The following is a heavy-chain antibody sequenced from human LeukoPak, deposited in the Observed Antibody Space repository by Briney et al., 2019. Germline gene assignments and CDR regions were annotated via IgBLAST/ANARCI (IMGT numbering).Heavy chain of an antibody. J-gene: IGHJ4*02. V-gene: IGHV4-59*08. Sequence: SETLSLTCTVSGGSISSYYWSWIRQPPGKGLEWIGYIYYSGSTNYNPSLKSRVTISVDTSKNQFSLKLSSVTAADTAVYYCARHHPFYDSSGYYEVWGQGTLVTVSS. CDR1: GGSISSYY. CDR3: ARHHPFYDSSGYYEV. CDR2: IYYSGST. D-gene: IGHD3-22*01.